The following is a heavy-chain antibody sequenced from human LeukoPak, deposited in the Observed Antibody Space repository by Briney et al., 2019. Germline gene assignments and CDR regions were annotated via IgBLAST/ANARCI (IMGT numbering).Heavy chain of an antibody. Sequence: SETLSLTCAVYGGSFSGYYWSWIRQPPGKGLEWIGEINHSGSTNYNPSLKSRVTISVDTSKNQFSLKLSSVTAADTAVYYCARHYYYGMDVWGQGTTVTVSS. CDR1: GGSFSGYY. V-gene: IGHV4-34*01. CDR3: ARHYYYGMDV. J-gene: IGHJ6*02. CDR2: INHSGST.